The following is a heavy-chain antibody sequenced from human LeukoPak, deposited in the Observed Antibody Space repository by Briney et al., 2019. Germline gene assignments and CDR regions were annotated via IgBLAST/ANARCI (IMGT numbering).Heavy chain of an antibody. Sequence: PSEPLSLTCTVSGGSISSYYWNWIRRPPGKGLEWIEYIYYSGSTNYNPSLKSRVTISVDTSKNQYSLKLSSVTAADTAVYYCPRGRSYFDYWGQGTLVTVSS. CDR2: IYYSGST. CDR3: PRGRSYFDY. J-gene: IGHJ4*02. V-gene: IGHV4-59*01. CDR1: GGSISSYY.